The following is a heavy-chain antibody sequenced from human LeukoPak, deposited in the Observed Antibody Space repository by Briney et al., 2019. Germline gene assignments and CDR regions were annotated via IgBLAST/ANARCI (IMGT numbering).Heavy chain of an antibody. CDR2: ISGSGGST. J-gene: IGHJ4*02. D-gene: IGHD3-10*01. CDR3: AKSLYYGSGSYIGD. V-gene: IGHV3-23*01. CDR1: GFTFSRHA. Sequence: PGRSLRLSCAASGFTFSRHAMSWVRQAPGKGLEWVSGISGSGGSTYYADSVKGWFTISRDNSKNTLYLQMNNLRAEDTALYYCAKSLYYGSGSYIGDWGQGTLVTVSS.